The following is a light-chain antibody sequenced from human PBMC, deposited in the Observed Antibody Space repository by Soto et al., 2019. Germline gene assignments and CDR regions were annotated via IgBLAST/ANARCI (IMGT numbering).Light chain of an antibody. V-gene: IGKV3D-20*02. Sequence: EIVLTQSPGTLSLSPGERPTLSCRASQSVSNNYLAWYQQKPGQAPRXXIYDASNRATGIPVRVSGSGSGTDYTLTITNLEAEDFEIYYCQQRSNWPWTFGQGTKVDIK. CDR3: QQRSNWPWT. J-gene: IGKJ1*01. CDR1: QSVSNNY. CDR2: DAS.